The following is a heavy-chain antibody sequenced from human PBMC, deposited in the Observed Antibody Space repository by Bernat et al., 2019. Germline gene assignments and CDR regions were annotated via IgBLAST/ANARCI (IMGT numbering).Heavy chain of an antibody. CDR3: ARANSFGRVIGVSTSTDY. V-gene: IGHV3-11*01. CDR2: ISNNGSSK. J-gene: IGHJ4*02. CDR1: GFTFSDYD. D-gene: IGHD3-16*02. Sequence: QVQLVESGGGVVQPGRSLRLSCAVSGFTFSDYDMSWIRQAPGKGLEWISCISNNGSSKYYADSVKGRFTISRDNAKNSLYLQMNSLRADDTAVYFCARANSFGRVIGVSTSTDYWGQGTLVTVSS.